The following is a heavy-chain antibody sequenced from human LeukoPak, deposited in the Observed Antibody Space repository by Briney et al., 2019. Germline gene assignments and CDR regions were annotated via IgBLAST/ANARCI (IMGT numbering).Heavy chain of an antibody. CDR3: GRHQTMYYGMDV. V-gene: IGHV4-39*01. CDR1: GGAIRSSSYY. D-gene: IGHD4/OR15-4a*01. J-gene: IGHJ6*02. CDR2: IFYSGST. Sequence: SETLSLTCTVSGGAIRSSSYYWGWIRQPPGKGLEWIGSIFYSGSTYYNPSLKSRVTMSVDTSKNQFSLKLSSVTAADTAMYYCGRHQTMYYGMDVWGQGTAVTVSS.